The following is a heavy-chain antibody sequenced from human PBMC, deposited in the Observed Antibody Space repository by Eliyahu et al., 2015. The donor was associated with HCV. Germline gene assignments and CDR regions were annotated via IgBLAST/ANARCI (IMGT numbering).Heavy chain of an antibody. CDR2: IYDSGYT. J-gene: IGHJ4*02. Sequence: QVQLHESGPGLLKPSETLSLTCXVPGGSINNYYWSWIRQAPGKGLEWIGNIYDSGYTTYNPSLRSRLTMSIDTSKNQFSLIKTSVTAADTAVYYCARDPRYYYDGSGPKTSYYFDYWGQGILVTVSS. CDR1: GGSINNYY. V-gene: IGHV4-59*01. CDR3: ARDPRYYYDGSGPKTSYYFDY. D-gene: IGHD3-22*01.